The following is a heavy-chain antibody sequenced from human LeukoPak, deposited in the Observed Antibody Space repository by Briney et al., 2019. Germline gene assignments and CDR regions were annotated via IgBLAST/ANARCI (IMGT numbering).Heavy chain of an antibody. CDR3: AKGSSGYFADL. CDR2: ISNDGGGT. Sequence: GGSLRLSCTASGFTFNNSGLMWVRQAPGKGLEWVSAISNDGGGTTYADFVKGRFTISRDNSKNTLFLQMNSLRAEDTALYYCAKGSSGYFADLWGQGTLVTVSS. CDR1: GFTFNNSG. D-gene: IGHD3-22*01. V-gene: IGHV3-23*01. J-gene: IGHJ5*02.